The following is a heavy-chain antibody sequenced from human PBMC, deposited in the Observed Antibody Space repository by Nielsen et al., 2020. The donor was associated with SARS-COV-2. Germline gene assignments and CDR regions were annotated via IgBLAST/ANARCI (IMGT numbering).Heavy chain of an antibody. D-gene: IGHD6-13*01. CDR2: ISWDGGST. J-gene: IGHJ3*02. CDR3: AKAGSSWTLGAFDI. V-gene: IGHV3-43*01. CDR1: GFTFSSYA. Sequence: GESLKISCAASGFTFSSYAMSWVRQAPGKGLEWVSLISWDGGSTYYADSVKGRFTISRDNSKNSLYLQMNSLRTEDTALYYCAKAGSSWTLGAFDIWGQGTMVTVSS.